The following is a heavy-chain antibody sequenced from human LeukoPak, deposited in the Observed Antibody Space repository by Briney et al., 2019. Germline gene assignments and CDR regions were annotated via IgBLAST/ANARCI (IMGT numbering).Heavy chain of an antibody. CDR1: GYTFTSYG. Sequence: ASVKVSCKASGYTFTSYGISWVRQAPGQGLEWMGWISAYNGNTNYAQKLQGRVTMTTDTSTSTAYMELRRLRSDDTAVYYCARWYYYDSSGSSHFDYWGQGTLVTVSS. D-gene: IGHD3-22*01. CDR2: ISAYNGNT. CDR3: ARWYYYDSSGSSHFDY. V-gene: IGHV1-18*01. J-gene: IGHJ4*02.